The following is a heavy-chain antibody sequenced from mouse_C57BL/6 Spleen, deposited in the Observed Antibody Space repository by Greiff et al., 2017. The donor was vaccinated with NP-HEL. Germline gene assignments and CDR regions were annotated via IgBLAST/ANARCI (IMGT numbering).Heavy chain of an antibody. V-gene: IGHV1-15*01. D-gene: IGHD2-5*01. CDR2: IDPETGGT. CDR1: GYTFTDYE. CDR3: TRYYSNSYYFDY. J-gene: IGHJ2*01. Sequence: VKLQESGAELVRPGASVTLSCKASGYTFTDYEMHWVKQTPVHGLEWIGAIDPETGGTAYNQKFKGKAILTADKSSSTAYMELRSLTSEASAVYYCTRYYSNSYYFDYWGQGTTLTVSS.